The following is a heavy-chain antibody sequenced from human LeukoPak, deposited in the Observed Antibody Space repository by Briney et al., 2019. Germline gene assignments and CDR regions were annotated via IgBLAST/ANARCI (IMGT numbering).Heavy chain of an antibody. Sequence: RASVKVSCKASGGTFSSYAISWVRQAPGQGLEWMGGIIPIFGTANYAQKFQGRVTITTDESTSTAYMELSSLRSEDTAVYYCARAKAIFGVAIRYWGQGTLVTVSS. CDR2: IIPIFGTA. D-gene: IGHD3-3*01. CDR3: ARAKAIFGVAIRY. V-gene: IGHV1-69*05. CDR1: GGTFSSYA. J-gene: IGHJ4*02.